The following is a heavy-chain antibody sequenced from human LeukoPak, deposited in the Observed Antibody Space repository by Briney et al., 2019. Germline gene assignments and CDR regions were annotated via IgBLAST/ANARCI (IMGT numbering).Heavy chain of an antibody. CDR1: GFTFSSYS. CDR2: ISSSSSYI. J-gene: IGHJ4*02. CDR3: ARGSIVGADYFDY. Sequence: GESLKISCAASGFTFSSYSMNWVRQAPGKGLEWVSSISSSSSYIYYADSVKGRFTISRDNAKNSLYLQMNSLRAEDTAVYYCARGSIVGADYFDYWGQGTLVTVSS. V-gene: IGHV3-21*01. D-gene: IGHD1-26*01.